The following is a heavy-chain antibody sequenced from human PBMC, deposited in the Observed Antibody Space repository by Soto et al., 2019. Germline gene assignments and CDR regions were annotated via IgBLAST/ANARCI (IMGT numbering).Heavy chain of an antibody. D-gene: IGHD2-15*01. CDR1: GFTFSSYA. CDR2: ISGSGGST. V-gene: IGHV3-23*01. Sequence: PGGSLRLSCAASGFTFSSYAMSWVRQAPGKGLEWVSAISGSGGSTYYADSVKGRFTISRDNSKNTLYLQMDSLRAEDTAVYYCAKDLNGFGEGDCSGGSCYEDAFDIWGQGTIVTVSS. CDR3: AKDLNGFGEGDCSGGSCYEDAFDI. J-gene: IGHJ3*02.